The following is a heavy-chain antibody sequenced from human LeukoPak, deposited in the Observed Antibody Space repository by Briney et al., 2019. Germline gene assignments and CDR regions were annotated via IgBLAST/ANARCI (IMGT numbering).Heavy chain of an antibody. Sequence: PSETLSLTCTVSGGSISSYYWSWIRQPPGKGLEWIGYIYYSGTTFYNPSLKSRVTISADMSKTQFSLKLTSVTAADTAIYYCARGSGGYRFDPWGLGTLVTVPS. D-gene: IGHD3-10*01. J-gene: IGHJ5*02. V-gene: IGHV4-59*01. CDR1: GGSISSYY. CDR3: ARGSGGYRFDP. CDR2: IYYSGTT.